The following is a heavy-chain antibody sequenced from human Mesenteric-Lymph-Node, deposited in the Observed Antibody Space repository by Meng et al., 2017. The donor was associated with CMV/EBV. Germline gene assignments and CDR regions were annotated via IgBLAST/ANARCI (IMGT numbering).Heavy chain of an antibody. J-gene: IGHJ4*02. V-gene: IGHV1-69*10. CDR2: IIPILGIA. D-gene: IGHD6-6*01. CDR1: GGTFSSYA. CDR3: ARVRGQRVPAFDY. Sequence: SVKVSCKASGGTFSSYAISWVRQAPGQGLEWMGGIIPILGIANYAQKSQGRVTITADKSTSTAYMELSSLRSEDTAVYYWARVRGQRVPAFDYWGQGTLVTVSS.